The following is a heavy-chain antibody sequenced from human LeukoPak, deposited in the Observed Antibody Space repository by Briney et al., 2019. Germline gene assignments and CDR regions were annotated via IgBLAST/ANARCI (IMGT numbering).Heavy chain of an antibody. CDR3: ARDLGVRTGDAFDI. Sequence: GRSLRLSCAASGFTFSSYAMHWVRQAPGKGLERVAVILYDGSNKYYAYSVKGRLIIYRDNSKNTRYLQMNSLGAEDTRVYYCARDLGVRTGDAFDIWGQGTMVTVSS. CDR2: ILYDGSNK. CDR1: GFTFSSYA. V-gene: IGHV3-30*01. J-gene: IGHJ3*02. D-gene: IGHD3-10*01.